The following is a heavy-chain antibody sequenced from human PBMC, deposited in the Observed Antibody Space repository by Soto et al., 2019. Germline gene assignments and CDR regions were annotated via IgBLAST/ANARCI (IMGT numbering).Heavy chain of an antibody. Sequence: PGESLKISWKRSGYSFTSYWISWVRQLPGKGLEWMGRIDPSDSYTNYIPSFQGHVTISADKSISTAYLQWSSLKASDTAMYYCVGSPYGDYAYYYYMDVWGKETTVTVSS. CDR2: IDPSDSYT. D-gene: IGHD4-17*01. CDR1: GYSFTSYW. CDR3: VGSPYGDYAYYYYMDV. J-gene: IGHJ6*03. V-gene: IGHV5-10-1*01.